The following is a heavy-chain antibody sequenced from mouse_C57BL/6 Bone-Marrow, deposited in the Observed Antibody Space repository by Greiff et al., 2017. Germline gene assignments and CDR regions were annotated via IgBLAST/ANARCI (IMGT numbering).Heavy chain of an antibody. Sequence: EVQGVESGGGLVKPGGSLKLSCAASGFTFSSYAMPWVRQTPEKRLEWVATISDGGSYTYYPDNVKGRFTISRDTATNTLYLQMSHLKSEDTAMYYYARVATVVATGAMDYWGQGTSVTVSS. CDR1: GFTFSSYA. CDR2: ISDGGSYT. J-gene: IGHJ4*01. D-gene: IGHD1-1*01. CDR3: ARVATVVATGAMDY. V-gene: IGHV5-4*01.